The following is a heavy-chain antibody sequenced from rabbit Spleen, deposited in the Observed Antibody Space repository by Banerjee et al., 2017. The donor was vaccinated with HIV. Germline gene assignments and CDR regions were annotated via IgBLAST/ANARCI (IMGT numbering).Heavy chain of an antibody. CDR3: ARGIPYGFAGDTYPPYAMDL. J-gene: IGHJ6*01. Sequence: QEQLVESGGGLVQPEGSLTLTCKASGFSFSARDVMCWVRQAPGKGLEWIACIYGGASGSAYYASWPKGRFTISKTSSTTVTLQMTSLTAADTATYFCARGIPYGFAGDTYPPYAMDLWGQGTLVTVS. CDR2: IYGGASGSA. CDR1: GFSFSARDV. D-gene: IGHD6-1*01. V-gene: IGHV1S45*01.